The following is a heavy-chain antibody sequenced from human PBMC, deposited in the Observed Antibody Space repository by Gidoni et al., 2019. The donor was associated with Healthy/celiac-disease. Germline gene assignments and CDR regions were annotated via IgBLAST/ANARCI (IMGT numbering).Heavy chain of an antibody. V-gene: IGHV3-11*06. Sequence: QVQLVESGGGLVKPGGSLRLSCAASGFTFSDYYMSWIRQAPGKGLEWVSYISSSSSYTNYADSVKGRFTISRDNAKNSLYLQMNSLRAEDTAVYYCARATRCIAAADFCWFDPWGQGTLVTVSS. D-gene: IGHD6-13*01. J-gene: IGHJ5*02. CDR3: ARATRCIAAADFCWFDP. CDR2: ISSSSSYT. CDR1: GFTFSDYY.